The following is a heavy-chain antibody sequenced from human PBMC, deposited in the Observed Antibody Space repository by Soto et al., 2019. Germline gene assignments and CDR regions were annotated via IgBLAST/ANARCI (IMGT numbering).Heavy chain of an antibody. J-gene: IGHJ4*02. Sequence: GASVKVSCKASGYTLTNYAVNWMRQAPGQSLEWMGWINAGNGHTKYSQNYQGRITLTRDASATTVYMELSSLSSEDTALYFCARGIGERSRGWYYFNSWRQRTPVTVSS. CDR1: GYTLTNYA. CDR3: ARGIGERSRGWYYFNS. CDR2: INAGNGHT. V-gene: IGHV1-3*01. D-gene: IGHD6-19*01.